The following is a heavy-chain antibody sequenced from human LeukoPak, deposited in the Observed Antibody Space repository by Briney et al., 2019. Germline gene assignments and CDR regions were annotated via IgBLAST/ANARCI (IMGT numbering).Heavy chain of an antibody. J-gene: IGHJ4*02. Sequence: GASVKVSCKASGGTFSSYAISWVRQAPGQGLEWMGWISAYDGNTNYVQKLQGRVTMTIDTSTSSAYMDLRSLRSDDTAVYYCARDDGYSYRKGVDRFDYWGQGTLVTVSS. V-gene: IGHV1-18*01. CDR1: GGTFSSYA. CDR2: ISAYDGNT. D-gene: IGHD5-18*01. CDR3: ARDDGYSYRKGVDRFDY.